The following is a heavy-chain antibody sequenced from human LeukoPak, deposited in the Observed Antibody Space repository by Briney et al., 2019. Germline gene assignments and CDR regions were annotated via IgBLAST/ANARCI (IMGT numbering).Heavy chain of an antibody. D-gene: IGHD6-13*01. CDR1: GFTFGDYA. V-gene: IGHV3-49*04. CDR3: TREVGGIAAV. J-gene: IGHJ4*02. Sequence: GGSLRLSCTASGFTFGDYAMSWVRQAPGKGLEWVTFIRNKAYGGTAEYAASVKGRFTISRDDCKSIAYLQMNSLKAEDTAVYYCTREVGGIAAVWGQGTLVTVSS. CDR2: IRNKAYGGTA.